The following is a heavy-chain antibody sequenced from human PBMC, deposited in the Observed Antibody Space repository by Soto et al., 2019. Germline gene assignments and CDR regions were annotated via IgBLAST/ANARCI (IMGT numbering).Heavy chain of an antibody. CDR3: TRDVRGLYYYCGMDV. J-gene: IGHJ6*02. Sequence: QVQLVQSGAEVKKPGASVKVSCKASGYTFTSYGISWVRQAPGQGLEWMGWISAYNGNTNYAQRLQGRVTMTTDTSTSTLYMELRSLRSDDTAVYYCTRDVRGLYYYCGMDVWGQGTTVTVSS. D-gene: IGHD5-12*01. CDR2: ISAYNGNT. V-gene: IGHV1-18*01. CDR1: GYTFTSYG.